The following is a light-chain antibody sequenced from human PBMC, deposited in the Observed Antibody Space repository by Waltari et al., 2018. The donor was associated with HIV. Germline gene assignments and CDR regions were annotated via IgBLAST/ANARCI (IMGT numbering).Light chain of an antibody. CDR1: SSNVGSKS. J-gene: IGLJ1*01. CDR3: VAWDDSLSGYV. Sequence: QSVLTQPPSASGTLGQRVTISCPGSSSNVGSKSVYWFQQVPGTAPKLLIYRDYQRRSGIPVRFSGSKSGASASLTISGLRSEDEADYYCVAWDDSLSGYVCGTGTKVSVL. V-gene: IGLV1-47*01. CDR2: RDY.